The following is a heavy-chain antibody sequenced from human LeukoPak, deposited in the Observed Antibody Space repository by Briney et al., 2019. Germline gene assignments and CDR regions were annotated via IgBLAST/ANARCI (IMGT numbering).Heavy chain of an antibody. CDR3: AKQRQLGLTSKTGIRSPDH. CDR2: IRYDGSNK. V-gene: IGHV3-30*02. J-gene: IGHJ4*02. CDR1: GFTFSSYG. Sequence: GGSLRLSCAASGFTFSSYGMHWVRQAPGKGLEWVAFIRYDGSNKYYADSVKGRFTISRDNSKNTLYLQMNSLRAEDTAVYYCAKQRQLGLTSKTGIRSPDHWGQGTLVSVSS. D-gene: IGHD6-13*01.